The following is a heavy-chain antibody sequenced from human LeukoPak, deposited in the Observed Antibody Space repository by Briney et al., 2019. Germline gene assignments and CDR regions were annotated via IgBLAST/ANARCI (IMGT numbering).Heavy chain of an antibody. V-gene: IGHV4-30-4*01. D-gene: IGHD3-22*01. Sequence: SETLSLTCTVSGGSISSGDYYWSWIRQPPGKGLEWIGYIYYSGSTYYNPSLKSRVTISVDTSKNQFSLKLSSVTAADTAVYYCASYNYYDGSGYSCWFDPWGQGTLVTVSS. CDR3: ASYNYYDGSGYSCWFDP. CDR1: GGSISSGDYY. J-gene: IGHJ5*02. CDR2: IYYSGST.